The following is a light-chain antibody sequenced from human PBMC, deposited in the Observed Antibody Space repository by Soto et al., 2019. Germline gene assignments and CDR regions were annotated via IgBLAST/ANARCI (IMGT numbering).Light chain of an antibody. CDR2: WAS. J-gene: IGKJ3*01. CDR3: QQYYSTRFT. V-gene: IGKV4-1*01. Sequence: DIVMTQSPDSLAVSLGERATINCKSSQSVLYSSNNKNYLDWYQQKPGQPPKLLIYWASTRESGVPDRFSGSGSGTDFTLTISSLQAEDVAVYYCQQYYSTRFTFGPGTKVDIK. CDR1: QSVLYSSNNKNY.